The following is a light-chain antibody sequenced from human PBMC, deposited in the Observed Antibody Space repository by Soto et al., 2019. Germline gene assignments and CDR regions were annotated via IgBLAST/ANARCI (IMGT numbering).Light chain of an antibody. CDR1: SSDVGGYKY. V-gene: IGLV2-14*01. Sequence: QSALTQPASVSGSPGQSITISCTGTSSDVGGYKYVSWYQQHLGKAPKLMIYEVSNRPSGVSDRFSGSKSGNTASLTISGLQAEDEGDYYCSSSTSSTTLIFGGGTKLTVL. CDR3: SSSTSSTTLI. J-gene: IGLJ2*01. CDR2: EVS.